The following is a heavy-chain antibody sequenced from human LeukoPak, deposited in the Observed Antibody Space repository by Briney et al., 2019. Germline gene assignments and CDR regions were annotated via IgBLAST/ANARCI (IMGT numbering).Heavy chain of an antibody. CDR1: GGSISSSSYY. D-gene: IGHD5-18*01. Sequence: PSETLSLTCTVSGGSISSSSYYWGWIRQPPGKGLEWIGSIYYSGSTYYNPSLKSRVTIPVDTSKNQFSLKLSSVTAADTAVYYCASTWILLWSFDYWGQGTLVTVSS. J-gene: IGHJ4*02. CDR2: IYYSGST. V-gene: IGHV4-39*01. CDR3: ASTWILLWSFDY.